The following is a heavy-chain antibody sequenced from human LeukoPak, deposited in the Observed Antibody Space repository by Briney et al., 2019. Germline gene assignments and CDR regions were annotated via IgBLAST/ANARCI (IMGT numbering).Heavy chain of an antibody. CDR3: ARTNTYYDFWSGYYSPSYYGMDV. V-gene: IGHV4-39*07. J-gene: IGHJ6*02. CDR1: GGSISSSSYY. Sequence: SETLSLTCTVSGGSISSSSYYWGWIRQPPGKGLEWIGSIYYSGSTHYNPSLKSRVTISVDTSKNQFSLKLSSVTAADTAVYYCARTNTYYDFWSGYYSPSYYGMDVWGQGTTVTVSS. CDR2: IYYSGST. D-gene: IGHD3-3*01.